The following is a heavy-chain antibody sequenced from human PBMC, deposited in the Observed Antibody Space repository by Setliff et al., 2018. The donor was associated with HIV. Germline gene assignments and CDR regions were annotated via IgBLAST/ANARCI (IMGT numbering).Heavy chain of an antibody. CDR3: ARGRPFGGYRTIFDY. CDR1: GGSISSGGFY. V-gene: IGHV4-31*03. D-gene: IGHD3-22*01. CDR2: IYNTGST. J-gene: IGHJ4*02. Sequence: SETLSLTCTVTGGSISSGGFYWTWIRQHPGKGLEWIGYIYNTGSTYHSPSLESRVTISIDTSKNPCSLKLSSVTAADTAVYFCARGRPFGGYRTIFDYWGQGMPVTVSS.